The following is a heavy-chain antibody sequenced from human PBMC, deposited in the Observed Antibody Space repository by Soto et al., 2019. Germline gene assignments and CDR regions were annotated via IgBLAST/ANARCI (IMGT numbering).Heavy chain of an antibody. CDR2: ISHSGSST. CDR1: GFTFSNYA. Sequence: EVQLLESGGGLIQPGGSLRLSCAASGFTFSNYAMNWVRQAPGKGLEWVSGISHSGSSTYYADSVKGRFTISRDNYKNTPYLQMNSLRAEATAVYYCAKGSWVHHGSEGGNWLDPWGQGTLVTVSS. D-gene: IGHD3-10*01. J-gene: IGHJ5*02. V-gene: IGHV3-23*01. CDR3: AKGSWVHHGSEGGNWLDP.